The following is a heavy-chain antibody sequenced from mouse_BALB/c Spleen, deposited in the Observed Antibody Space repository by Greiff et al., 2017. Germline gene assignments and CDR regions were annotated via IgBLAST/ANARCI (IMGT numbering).Heavy chain of an antibody. Sequence: QVQLQQPGAELVRPGASVKLSCTASGYTFTSYWINWVKQRPGQGLEWIGNIYPSDSYTNYNQKFKDKATLTVDKSSSTAYMQLSSPTSEDSAVYYGTRGEATHFAYGGQGTLVTGSA. D-gene: IGHD3-2*02. CDR3: TRGEATHFAY. CDR1: GYTFTSYW. J-gene: IGHJ3*01. CDR2: IYPSDSYT. V-gene: IGHV1-69*02.